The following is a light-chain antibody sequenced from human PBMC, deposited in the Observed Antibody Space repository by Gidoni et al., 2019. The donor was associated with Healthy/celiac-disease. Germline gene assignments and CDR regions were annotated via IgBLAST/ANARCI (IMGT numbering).Light chain of an antibody. Sequence: EIVLTQSPGTRSLSPGERATLSCRASQSVSSSYLACYQQKPVQAPRLLIYGASSRATGIPDRFSGSGSGTDFTLTIIRLEPEDFAVYYCQQYGSSPSTFGQGTKVEIK. CDR1: QSVSSSY. CDR3: QQYGSSPST. CDR2: GAS. J-gene: IGKJ1*01. V-gene: IGKV3-20*01.